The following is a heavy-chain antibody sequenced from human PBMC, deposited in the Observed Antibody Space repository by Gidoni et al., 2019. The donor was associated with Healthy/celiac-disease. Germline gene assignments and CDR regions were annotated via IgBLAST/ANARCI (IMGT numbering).Heavy chain of an antibody. CDR3: TTARGGIAVAGYDY. V-gene: IGHV3-15*01. CDR2: ITSKTDGGTT. J-gene: IGHJ4*02. Sequence: EVQLVESGGGLVTPGGSLRLSCAASGFTFSNAWMSWVRQAPGKGLEWVGRITSKTDGGTTDYAAPVKGRFTISRDDSKNTLYLQMNSLKTEDTAVYYCTTARGGIAVAGYDYWGQGTLVTVSS. CDR1: GFTFSNAW. D-gene: IGHD6-19*01.